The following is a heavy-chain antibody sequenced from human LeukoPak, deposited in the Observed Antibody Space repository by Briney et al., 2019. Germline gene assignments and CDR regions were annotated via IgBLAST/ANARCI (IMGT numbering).Heavy chain of an antibody. J-gene: IGHJ5*02. CDR2: IYSGDST. CDR1: GFTVSRNY. D-gene: IGHD3-9*01. V-gene: IGHV3-53*01. Sequence: GGSLRLSCAASGFTVSRNYMSWVRQAPGKGLECVSVIYSGDSTYYADSVKGRFTISRDNSKNTLYLQMNSLRAEDTAVYYCARVSNFDWLLSRNWFDPWGRGTLVTVSS. CDR3: ARVSNFDWLLSRNWFDP.